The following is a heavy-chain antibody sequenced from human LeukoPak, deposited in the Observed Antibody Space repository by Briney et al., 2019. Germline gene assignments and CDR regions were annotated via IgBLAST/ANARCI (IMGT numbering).Heavy chain of an antibody. D-gene: IGHD5-18*01. CDR2: ISYDGSNK. CDR1: GFTFSSYA. J-gene: IGHJ4*02. Sequence: GGSLRLSRAASGFTFSSYAMHWVRQAPGKGLEWVAVISYDGSNKYYADSVKGRFTISRDNSKNTLYLQMNSLRAEDTAVYYCAREELWLLGFDYWGQGTLVTVSS. CDR3: AREELWLLGFDY. V-gene: IGHV3-30*04.